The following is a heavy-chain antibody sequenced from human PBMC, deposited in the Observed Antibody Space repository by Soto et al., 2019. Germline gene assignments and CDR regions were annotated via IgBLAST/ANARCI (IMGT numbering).Heavy chain of an antibody. CDR2: IGGTDGDSDGVP. V-gene: IGHV3-23*01. Sequence: VQLLESGGDLVQPGGSLRLSCVASGFILNNYAMSWVRQAPGKGLEWVSTIGGTDGDSDGVPWYEDSVKGRFTISRESSANTVLLNMDNLSAEDAALYYCVKGGRNWGAFDFWGQGTTVVVSS. D-gene: IGHD7-27*01. CDR1: GFILNNYA. CDR3: VKGGRNWGAFDF. J-gene: IGHJ3*01.